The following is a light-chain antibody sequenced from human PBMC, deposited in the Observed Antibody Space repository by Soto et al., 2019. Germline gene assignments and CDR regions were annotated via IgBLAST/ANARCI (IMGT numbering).Light chain of an antibody. CDR2: ATS. V-gene: IGKV1-27*01. CDR3: HKYNGTPWT. CDR1: QGFSNY. Sequence: DLQMTQSPSSLSASVGDRVTITCRASQGFSNYLAWYQQKPGKVPKLLIYATSTLQSGVPSRFSGGGSGPDFTLTISSLQPEDVATYYCHKYNGTPWTFGQGTKVEI. J-gene: IGKJ1*01.